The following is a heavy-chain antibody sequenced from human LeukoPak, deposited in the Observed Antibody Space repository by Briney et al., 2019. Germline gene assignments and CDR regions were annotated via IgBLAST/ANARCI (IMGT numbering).Heavy chain of an antibody. J-gene: IGHJ4*02. V-gene: IGHV3-74*01. D-gene: IGHD2-2*01. CDR3: ASGSIVVVPAAFDY. CDR1: GFTFSSYW. CDR2: INTDGSST. Sequence: PGGSLRLSCAASGFTFSSYWMHWVRQAPGKGLVWVSRINTDGSSTSYADSVKGRFTISRDNAKNTLYLQMNSLRAEDTAVYYCASGSIVVVPAAFDYWGQGTLVTVSS.